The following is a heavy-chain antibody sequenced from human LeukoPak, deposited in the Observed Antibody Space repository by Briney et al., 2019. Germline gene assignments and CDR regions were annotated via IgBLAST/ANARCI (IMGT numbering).Heavy chain of an antibody. CDR3: ARDGGDFRGLPYSMDV. D-gene: IGHD3-16*01. Sequence: GASVKVSCKASGYTFTSYGISWVRQAPGQGLERMGWISAYNGNTNYAQKLQGRVTMTTDTSTSTAYMELRSLRSDDTAVYYCARDGGDFRGLPYSMDVWGKGTTVTVSS. CDR2: ISAYNGNT. CDR1: GYTFTSYG. V-gene: IGHV1-18*01. J-gene: IGHJ6*03.